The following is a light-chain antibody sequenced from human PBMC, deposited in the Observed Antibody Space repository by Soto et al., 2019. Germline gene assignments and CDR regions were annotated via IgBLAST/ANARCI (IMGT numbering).Light chain of an antibody. CDR3: QQRKNWPPIT. J-gene: IGKJ5*01. V-gene: IGKV3-11*01. CDR1: QNVDGY. CDR2: DAS. Sequence: EIELTQSPATLSLSPGERATLSCRASQNVDGYLAWYQQKPGQAPRLLIYDASNRATGIPARFSGSGSGTDFTLTISSLEPEAFAVYYCQQRKNWPPITFGQGTRLEIK.